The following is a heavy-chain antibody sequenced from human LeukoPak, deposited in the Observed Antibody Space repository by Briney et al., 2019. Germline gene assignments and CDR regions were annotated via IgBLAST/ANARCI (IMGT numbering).Heavy chain of an antibody. V-gene: IGHV3-30*02. CDR3: ARGGPAAGRFDY. Sequence: GGSLRLSCSASGFTFSSYGMHWVRQAPGKGLEWVAFIRYDGSNKYYADSVKGRFTISRDNSKNTLYLQMNSLRAEDTAVYYCARGGPAAGRFDYWGQGTLVTVSS. CDR2: IRYDGSNK. CDR1: GFTFSSYG. J-gene: IGHJ4*02. D-gene: IGHD6-13*01.